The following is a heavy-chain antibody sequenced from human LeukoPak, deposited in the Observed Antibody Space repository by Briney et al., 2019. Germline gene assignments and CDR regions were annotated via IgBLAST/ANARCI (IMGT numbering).Heavy chain of an antibody. V-gene: IGHV3-21*01. CDR3: ARDLTGTTSFEI. J-gene: IGHJ3*02. CDR1: GFXFSTST. Sequence: GGSLRLSCAASGFXFSTSTMSWVRQAPGKGLEWVSSITSSSTYIYHADSVKGRFTISRDNAKNSLYLQMNSLRAEDTATYYCARDLTGTTSFEIRGQGTVVTVSS. CDR2: ITSSSTYI. D-gene: IGHD1-20*01.